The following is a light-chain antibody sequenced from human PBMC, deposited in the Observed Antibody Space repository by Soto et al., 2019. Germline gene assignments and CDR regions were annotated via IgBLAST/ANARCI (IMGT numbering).Light chain of an antibody. CDR2: ATS. CDR3: QQSYGTPLT. CDR1: QSISTY. J-gene: IGKJ4*01. V-gene: IGKV1-39*01. Sequence: DIQMTQSPSSLSASVGDRVTITCRASQSISTYLNWYQQKPGKAPNVLIYATSNLQSGVPSRFSGSGSGTEFTLTISSLQPEDFATYYCQQSYGTPLTFGGGTKVEIK.